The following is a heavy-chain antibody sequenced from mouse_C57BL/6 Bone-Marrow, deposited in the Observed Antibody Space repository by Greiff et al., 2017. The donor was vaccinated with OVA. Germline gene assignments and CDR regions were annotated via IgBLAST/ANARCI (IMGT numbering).Heavy chain of an antibody. CDR2: IYPGDGDT. CDR3: ARRYYGSSYWYFDV. CDR1: GYAFSSSW. J-gene: IGHJ1*03. Sequence: LVESGPELVKPGASVKISCKASGYAFSSSWMNWVKQRPGKGLEWIGRIYPGDGDTNYNGKFKGKATLTADKSSSTAYMQLSSLTSEDSAVYVCARRYYGSSYWYFDVWGTGTTVTVSS. D-gene: IGHD1-1*01. V-gene: IGHV1-82*01.